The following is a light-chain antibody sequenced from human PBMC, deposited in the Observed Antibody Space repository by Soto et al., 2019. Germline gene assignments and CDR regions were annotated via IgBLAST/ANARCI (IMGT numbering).Light chain of an antibody. CDR3: KRYVTSPPWT. V-gene: IGKV3-20*01. Sequence: EIVLTQSPGTLSLSPGERATLSCRASQSVSSSYLARYQQKPGQAPRLLIYGASSRATGIPDRFSGSGSGTAFTLTIRRLGLEVFEGNYCKRYVTSPPWTFGQGTK. CDR1: QSVSSSY. J-gene: IGKJ1*01. CDR2: GAS.